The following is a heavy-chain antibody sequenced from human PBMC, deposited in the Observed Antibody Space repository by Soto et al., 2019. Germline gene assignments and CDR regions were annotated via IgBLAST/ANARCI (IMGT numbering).Heavy chain of an antibody. D-gene: IGHD3-22*01. CDR2: IKSKTNGGTT. J-gene: IGHJ4*02. CDR1: GFTFTNAY. CDR3: TTLYDSRGRDY. Sequence: EVQLVESGGGLVKPGGSLRLSCAASGFTFTNAYMSWVRQAPGKGLEWVGHIKSKTNGGTTDCTAPVKGRFIISRDDSKNTVYLQMNSLKTEDTAVYYCTTLYDSRGRDYWGQGTLVTVSS. V-gene: IGHV3-15*01.